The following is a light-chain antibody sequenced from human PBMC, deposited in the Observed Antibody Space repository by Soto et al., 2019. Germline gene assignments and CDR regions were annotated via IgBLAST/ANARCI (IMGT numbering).Light chain of an antibody. CDR2: EVS. V-gene: IGLV2-14*01. CDR3: SSYTSSSTLYV. J-gene: IGLJ1*01. Sequence: QSALTQPVSVSGSPGQSITISCTGTSSDVGGYNYVSWYQQHPGKAPKLMIYEVSNRPSGVSNRFSGSKSGNTASLTISGLQAEDEADYYCSSYTSSSTLYVFGTGTRSPS. CDR1: SSDVGGYNY.